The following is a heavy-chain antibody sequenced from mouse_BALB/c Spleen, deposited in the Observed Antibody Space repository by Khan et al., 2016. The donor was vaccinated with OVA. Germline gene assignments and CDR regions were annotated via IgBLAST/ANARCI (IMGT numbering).Heavy chain of an antibody. Sequence: QVQLQQSGAELVRPGTSVKMSCKAAGYTFTNYWIGWVKQRPGHGLEWVGDIYTGGGYTNYNEKFKGKATLTADTSSSTAYMQLSSLTSEDSAVYYCARRGAARATRDYFDYWGQGTSLTVSS. V-gene: IGHV1-63*02. J-gene: IGHJ2*03. CDR2: IYTGGGYT. D-gene: IGHD3-1*01. CDR1: GYTFTNYW. CDR3: ARRGAARATRDYFDY.